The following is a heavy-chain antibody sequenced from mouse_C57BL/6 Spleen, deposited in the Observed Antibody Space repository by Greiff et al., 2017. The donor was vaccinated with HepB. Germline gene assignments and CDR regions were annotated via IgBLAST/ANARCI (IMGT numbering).Heavy chain of an antibody. J-gene: IGHJ4*01. Sequence: VQLQQSGGGLVQPKGSLKLSCAASGFSFNTYAMNWVRQAPGKGLEWVARIRSKSNNYATYYADSVKDRFTISRDDSESMLYLQMNNLKTEDTAMYYCVRHPDGYYAMDYWGQGTSVTVSS. CDR2: IRSKSNNYAT. CDR1: GFSFNTYA. CDR3: VRHPDGYYAMDY. D-gene: IGHD2-3*01. V-gene: IGHV10-1*01.